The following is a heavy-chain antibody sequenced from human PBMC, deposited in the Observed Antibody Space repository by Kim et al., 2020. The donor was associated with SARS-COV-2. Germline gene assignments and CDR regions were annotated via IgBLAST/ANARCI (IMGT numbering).Heavy chain of an antibody. CDR3: AKVYQYSSSWYPDYYYY. J-gene: IGHJ6*01. Sequence: GGSLRLSCAASGFTFSSYGMHWVRQAPGKGLEWVAVISYDGSNKYYADSVKGRFTISRDNSKNTLYLQMNSLRAEDTAVYYCAKVYQYSSSWYPDYYYY. CDR1: GFTFSSYG. V-gene: IGHV3-30*18. D-gene: IGHD6-13*01. CDR2: ISYDGSNK.